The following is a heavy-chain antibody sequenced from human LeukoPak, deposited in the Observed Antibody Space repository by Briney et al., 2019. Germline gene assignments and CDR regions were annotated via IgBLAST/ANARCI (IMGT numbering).Heavy chain of an antibody. Sequence: ASVKVSCKASGYTFTSYYMHWVRQAPGQGLEWMGMIIPSGGSTSYAQKFQGKVTMTRDTSTSTVYMELSSLRSEDTAVYYCARGGSTGYSLYYYYSGMDVWGQGTTVTVSS. J-gene: IGHJ6*02. CDR3: ARGGSTGYSLYYYYSGMDV. CDR2: IIPSGGST. CDR1: GYTFTSYY. D-gene: IGHD3-9*01. V-gene: IGHV1-46*01.